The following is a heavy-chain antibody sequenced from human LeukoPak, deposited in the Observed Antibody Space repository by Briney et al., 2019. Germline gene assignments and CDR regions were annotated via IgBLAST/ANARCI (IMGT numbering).Heavy chain of an antibody. CDR1: GYTFRSYA. D-gene: IGHD6-6*01. V-gene: IGHV3-30*18. J-gene: IGHJ4*02. CDR2: ISSDGSDK. Sequence: GGALRLSCAASGYTFRSYAMHWVRQAPGKGLEWVAVISSDGSDKFYAQSVKGGFTISTDNSKNTLYLQMNSLRAEDTAVYYCAKDPYSSSSGYFDYWGQGTLVTVSS. CDR3: AKDPYSSSSGYFDY.